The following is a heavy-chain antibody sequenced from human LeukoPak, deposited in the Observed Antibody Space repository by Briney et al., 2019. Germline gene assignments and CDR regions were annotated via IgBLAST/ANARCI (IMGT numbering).Heavy chain of an antibody. CDR2: ISAYSGNT. Sequence: ASVKVSCKASGFTFNNYGFSWVRQAPGQGLEWMGWISAYSGNTRYAQKIQGRVTMTTDTSTTTAYMELRSLTSDDAAVYYCAREEYQLLRGSTYFDYWGQGTLATVSS. CDR1: GFTFNNYG. D-gene: IGHD2-2*01. J-gene: IGHJ4*02. CDR3: AREEYQLLRGSTYFDY. V-gene: IGHV1-18*01.